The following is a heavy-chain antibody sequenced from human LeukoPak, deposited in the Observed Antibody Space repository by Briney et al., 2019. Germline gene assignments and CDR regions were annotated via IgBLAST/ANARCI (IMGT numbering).Heavy chain of an antibody. CDR1: GFTFSSST. Sequence: SVKVSCTASGFTFSSSTMQWVRQARGQRLEWIGWIVVGSGNTNYAQKFQERVTISRDMSTSTDYMELSGLTSEDTAVFYCAADGPADLFDCSEDLPREAFEIWGQGTMVTVSS. CDR3: AADGPADLFDCSEDLPREAFEI. V-gene: IGHV1-58*02. CDR2: IVVGSGNT. D-gene: IGHD2-15*01. J-gene: IGHJ3*02.